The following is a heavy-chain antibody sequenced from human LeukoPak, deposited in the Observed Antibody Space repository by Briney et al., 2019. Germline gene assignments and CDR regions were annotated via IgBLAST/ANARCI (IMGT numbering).Heavy chain of an antibody. D-gene: IGHD3-10*01. CDR3: AAAGDY. J-gene: IGHJ4*02. CDR1: GFMFSRYA. Sequence: GGSLRLSCAASGFMFSRYAMIWVRQTPGKGLEWVSAITETGAGTYYADSVKGRFTMSRDNSRNTVYLQMDSLRAEDTAVYYCAAAGDYWGQGTLVTVSS. V-gene: IGHV3-23*01. CDR2: ITETGAGT.